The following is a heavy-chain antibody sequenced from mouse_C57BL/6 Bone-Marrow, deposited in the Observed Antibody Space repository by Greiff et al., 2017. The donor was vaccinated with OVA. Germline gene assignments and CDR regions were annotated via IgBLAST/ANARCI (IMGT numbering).Heavy chain of an antibody. J-gene: IGHJ4*01. D-gene: IGHD1-1*01. CDR2: ISDGGSYT. Sequence: EVKLVESGGGLVKPGGSLKLSCAASGFTFSSYAMSCVRQTPEKRLEWVATISDGGSYTYYPDNVKGRFTISRDNAKNNLYLQMSHLKSEDTAMYYCATYGSSHYAMDYWGQGTSVTVSS. CDR3: ATYGSSHYAMDY. V-gene: IGHV5-4*03. CDR1: GFTFSSYA.